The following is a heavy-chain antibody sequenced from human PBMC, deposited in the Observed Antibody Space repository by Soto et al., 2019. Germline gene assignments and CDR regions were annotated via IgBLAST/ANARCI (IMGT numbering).Heavy chain of an antibody. J-gene: IGHJ6*02. Sequence: GESLKISCKASGYVFTNYWIGWVRQIPGRGLEWMGIIHPDDSDTKYNPSFQGQVTFSADKSITTAYLHWSSLKASDTAIYYCARSPVVAAIDYYGMDVWGQGTTVTVSS. CDR1: GYVFTNYW. CDR3: ARSPVVAAIDYYGMDV. D-gene: IGHD2-15*01. V-gene: IGHV5-51*01. CDR2: IHPDDSDT.